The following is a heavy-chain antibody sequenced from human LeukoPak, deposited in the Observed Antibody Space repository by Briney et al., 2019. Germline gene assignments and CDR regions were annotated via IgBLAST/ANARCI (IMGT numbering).Heavy chain of an antibody. D-gene: IGHD3-10*01. J-gene: IGHJ6*03. CDR1: GFTFSSYW. Sequence: GGSLRLSCAASGFTFSSYWMSWVRQAPGKGLEWVANIKQDGSEKYYVDSVKGRFTISRDNAKNSLYLQMNSLRAEDTAVYYCARCEGTGGLLWFGELSYRDYYYYMDVWGKGTTVTVSS. CDR2: IKQDGSEK. V-gene: IGHV3-7*01. CDR3: ARCEGTGGLLWFGELSYRDYYYYMDV.